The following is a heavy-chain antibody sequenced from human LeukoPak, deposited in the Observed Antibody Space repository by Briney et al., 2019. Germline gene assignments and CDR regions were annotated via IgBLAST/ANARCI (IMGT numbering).Heavy chain of an antibody. V-gene: IGHV3-23*01. D-gene: IGHD5-18*01. CDR1: GFTFSSYA. CDR3: VNARGYSYQYLFDY. J-gene: IGHJ4*02. CDR2: ISGSGGST. Sequence: GGSLRLSCAASGFTFSSYAMSWVRQAPGKGLEWVSGISGSGGSTYYADSVKGRFTISRDNSRNTLHLQMNSLRAEDTAVYYCVNARGYSYQYLFDYWGQGTLVTVSS.